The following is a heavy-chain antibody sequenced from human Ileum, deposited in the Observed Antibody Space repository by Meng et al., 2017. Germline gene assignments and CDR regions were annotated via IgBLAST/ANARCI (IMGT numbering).Heavy chain of an antibody. J-gene: IGHJ4*02. D-gene: IGHD1-1*01. CDR1: GYTFTTYG. V-gene: IGHV1-18*01. CDR2: MNTDKGNT. Sequence: QVQLEQSGSEVKKPGASVQVSCKASGYTFTTYGISWVRQAPGQGLEWMGWMNTDKGNTNYAQKFQGRVTMTRDTSTSTAYMELRSLRSDDTAVYYCAREGAYNGGDYWGQGTLVTVSS. CDR3: AREGAYNGGDY.